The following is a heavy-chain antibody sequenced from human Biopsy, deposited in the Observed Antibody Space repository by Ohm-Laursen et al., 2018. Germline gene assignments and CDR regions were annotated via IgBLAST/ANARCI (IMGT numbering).Heavy chain of an antibody. CDR3: VRLNRRGNIIFFDY. CDR1: GGSITADF. V-gene: IGHV4-59*08. Sequence: GTLSLTCTVSGGSITADFWTWIRQSPGERLEWIGYRFHSGSPMYNPSLKSRVTISVDTSKSQFSLTLTSVTAADTAVYYCVRLNRRGNIIFFDYWGRGTLVTVSS. J-gene: IGHJ4*02. CDR2: RFHSGSP. D-gene: IGHD3/OR15-3a*01.